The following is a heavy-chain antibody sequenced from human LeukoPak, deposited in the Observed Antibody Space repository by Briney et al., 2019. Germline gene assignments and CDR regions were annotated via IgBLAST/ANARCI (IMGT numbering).Heavy chain of an antibody. D-gene: IGHD1-26*01. Sequence: SETLSLTCTISGGSISSYFWSWIRQPPGKGLEWIGYIYYTGSTNYNPSLKSRVIISLDTSKNQFSLKLSSVTAADTAVYYCARTLSRWDPFDYWGQGTLVTVSS. V-gene: IGHV4-59*01. CDR2: IYYTGST. J-gene: IGHJ4*02. CDR3: ARTLSRWDPFDY. CDR1: GGSISSYF.